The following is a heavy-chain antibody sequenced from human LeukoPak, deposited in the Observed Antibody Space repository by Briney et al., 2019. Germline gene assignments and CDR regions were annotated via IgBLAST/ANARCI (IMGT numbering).Heavy chain of an antibody. CDR1: GGSISNGDYY. Sequence: PSQTLSLTCTVSGGSISNGDYYWSWIRQPPGKGLEWIGYIYYSGTTYYNPSLKSRVTISVDTSKNQFSLKLSSVTAADTAVYYCARVRWEGSSGPFDYWGQGTLVTVSS. CDR3: ARVRWEGSSGPFDY. D-gene: IGHD3-22*01. J-gene: IGHJ4*02. CDR2: IYYSGTT. V-gene: IGHV4-30-4*01.